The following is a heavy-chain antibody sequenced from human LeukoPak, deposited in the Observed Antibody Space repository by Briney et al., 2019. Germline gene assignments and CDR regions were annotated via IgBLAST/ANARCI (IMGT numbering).Heavy chain of an antibody. CDR1: GFTFSSYS. CDR2: ISSSSSYI. J-gene: IGHJ4*02. V-gene: IGHV3-21*01. CDR3: VRDGQFDC. Sequence: GGSLRLSCAASGFTFSSYSMNWVRQAPGKGLEWVSSISSSSSYIYYADSVKGRFTMSRDNAENSVYLQMNSLRAEDTGVYYCVRDGQFDCWGQGTLVTVSS.